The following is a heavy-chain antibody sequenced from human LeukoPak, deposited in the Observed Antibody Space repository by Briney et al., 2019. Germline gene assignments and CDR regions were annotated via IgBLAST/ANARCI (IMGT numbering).Heavy chain of an antibody. CDR3: ARTEYYYGSGSRPIRYFDY. D-gene: IGHD3-10*01. Sequence: ASVKVSCKASGYTFTSYGISWVRQAPGQGLEWMGWISAYNGNTNYAQKLQGRVTMTTDTSTSTAYMELRSLRSDDTAVYYCARTEYYYGSGSRPIRYFDYWGQGTLVTVSS. CDR1: GYTFTSYG. CDR2: ISAYNGNT. V-gene: IGHV1-18*01. J-gene: IGHJ4*02.